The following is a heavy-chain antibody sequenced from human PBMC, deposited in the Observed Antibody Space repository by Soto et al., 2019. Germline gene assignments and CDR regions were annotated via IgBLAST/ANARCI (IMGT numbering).Heavy chain of an antibody. CDR1: GYSFTSYW. D-gene: IGHD4-17*01. Sequence: GESQNVSCKGSGYSFTSYWIGWVRQMPGKGLEWMGIIYPGDSDTRYSPSFQGQVTISADKSISTAYLQWSSLKASDTAMYYCARRTVTSARYYYYYYLMAFWGQGSTVTVSS. J-gene: IGHJ6*02. CDR2: IYPGDSDT. CDR3: ARRTVTSARYYYYYYLMAF. V-gene: IGHV5-51*03.